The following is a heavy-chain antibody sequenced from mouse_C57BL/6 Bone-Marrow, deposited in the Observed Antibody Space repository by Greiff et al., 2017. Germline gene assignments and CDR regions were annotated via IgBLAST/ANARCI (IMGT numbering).Heavy chain of an antibody. CDR2: ISDGGSYT. CDR1: GFTFSSYA. V-gene: IGHV5-4*03. Sequence: EVNVVESGGGLVKPGGSLKLSCAASGFTFSSYAMSWVRQTPEKMLEWVATISDGGSYTYYPDNVKGRFTIFRDNAKNNLYLQMSHLKSEDTAMYYCARVLLYYYAMDYWGQGTSVTVSS. J-gene: IGHJ4*01. CDR3: ARVLLYYYAMDY.